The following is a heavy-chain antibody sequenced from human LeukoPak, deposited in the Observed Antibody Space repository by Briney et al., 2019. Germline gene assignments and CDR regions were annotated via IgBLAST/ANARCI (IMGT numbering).Heavy chain of an antibody. J-gene: IGHJ4*02. CDR1: GFTFSTYA. D-gene: IGHD1-1*01. V-gene: IGHV3-30*04. CDR3: ARVAVQYYFDY. Sequence: PGGSLRLSCAASGFTFSTYAMHWVRQAPGKGLEWVAVIPYDGSNKYYADSVKGRFTISRENSKNTLYLQMNSLRAEDTAVYYCARVAVQYYFDYWGQGTLVTVSS. CDR2: IPYDGSNK.